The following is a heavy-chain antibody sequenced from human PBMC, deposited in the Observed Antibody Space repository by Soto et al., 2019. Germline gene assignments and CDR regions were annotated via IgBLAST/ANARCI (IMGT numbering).Heavy chain of an antibody. CDR1: GYTFTGYY. J-gene: IGHJ6*02. V-gene: IGHV1-2*02. D-gene: IGHD3-3*01. CDR2: INPNSGGT. Sequence: ASVKVSCKASGYTFTGYYMHWVRQAPGQGLEWMGWINPNSGGTNYAQKFQGRVTMTRDTSISTAYMELSRLRSDDTAVYYCARTPTIFGVVVGMDVWGQGTTGTVSS. CDR3: ARTPTIFGVVVGMDV.